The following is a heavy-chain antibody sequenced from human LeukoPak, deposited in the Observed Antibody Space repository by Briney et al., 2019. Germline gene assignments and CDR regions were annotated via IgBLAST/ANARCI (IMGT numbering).Heavy chain of an antibody. CDR3: AREERELLDY. D-gene: IGHD1-26*01. CDR1: GFTFSPYS. Sequence: PGGSLRLSCAASGFTFSPYSMNWVRQAPGKGLEWVSYISSSGSSVYYADSVKGRFTISRDNAKNSVSLQMNSLRAEDTAVYYCAREERELLDYWGQGTLVTVSS. J-gene: IGHJ4*02. V-gene: IGHV3-48*04. CDR2: ISSSGSSV.